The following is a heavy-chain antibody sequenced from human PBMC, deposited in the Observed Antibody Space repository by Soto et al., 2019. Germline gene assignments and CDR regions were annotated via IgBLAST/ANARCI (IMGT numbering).Heavy chain of an antibody. D-gene: IGHD2-21*02. CDR1: GFTFSSYG. CDR3: ARENIVVVTAIPDAFDI. V-gene: IGHV3-33*01. J-gene: IGHJ3*02. CDR2: IWYDGSNK. Sequence: QVQLVESGGGVVQPGRSLRLSCAASGFTFSSYGMHWVRQAPGKGLEWVAVIWYDGSNKYYADSVKGRFTISRDNSQNTLYLQMNSLRAEDTAVYYCARENIVVVTAIPDAFDIWGQGTMVTVSS.